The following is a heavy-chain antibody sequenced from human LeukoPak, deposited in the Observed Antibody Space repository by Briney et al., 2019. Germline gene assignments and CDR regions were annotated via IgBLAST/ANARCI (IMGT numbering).Heavy chain of an antibody. V-gene: IGHV1-18*01. CDR1: GYTFTSYG. D-gene: IGHD1-26*01. CDR2: ISAYNGNT. Sequence: ASVKVSCKASGYTFTSYGISWVRQAPGQGLEWMGWISAYNGNTNYAQKFQERVTITRDMSTSTAYMELSSLRSEDTAVYYCAADEVVGATPYYYMDVWGKGTTVTVSS. CDR3: AADEVVGATPYYYMDV. J-gene: IGHJ6*03.